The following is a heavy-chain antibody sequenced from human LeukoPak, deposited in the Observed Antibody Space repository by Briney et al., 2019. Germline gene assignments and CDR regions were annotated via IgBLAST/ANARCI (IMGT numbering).Heavy chain of an antibody. CDR3: AKDLWFGELSANWFDP. CDR1: GFTFSSYG. Sequence: GGSLRLSCAASGFTFSSYGMSWVRQAPGKGLEWVSAISGSGGSTYYADSVKGRFTISRDNSKNTLYLQMNSLRAEDTAVYYCAKDLWFGELSANWFDPWGQGTLVTISS. CDR2: ISGSGGST. V-gene: IGHV3-23*01. D-gene: IGHD3-10*01. J-gene: IGHJ5*02.